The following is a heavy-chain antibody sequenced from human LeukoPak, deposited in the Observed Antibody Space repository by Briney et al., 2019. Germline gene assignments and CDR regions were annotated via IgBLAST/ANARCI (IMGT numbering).Heavy chain of an antibody. J-gene: IGHJ4*02. CDR3: ARDRGSSGWYEFDY. CDR1: GFTSSSYW. CDR2: MKQDGSEK. D-gene: IGHD6-19*01. V-gene: IGHV3-7*01. Sequence: GGSLRLSCAASGFTSSSYWMSWVRQAPGKGLEWVANMKQDGSEKYYVDSVKGRFTISRDNAKNSLYLQMNSLRAEDTAVYYCARDRGSSGWYEFDYWGQGTLVTVSS.